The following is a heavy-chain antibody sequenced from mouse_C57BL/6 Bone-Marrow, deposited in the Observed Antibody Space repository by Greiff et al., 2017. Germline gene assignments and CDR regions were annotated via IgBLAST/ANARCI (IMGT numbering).Heavy chain of an antibody. CDR2: IDPSDSYT. J-gene: IGHJ2*01. D-gene: IGHD1-1*01. Sequence: QVQLQQPGAELVKPGASVKLSCKASGYTFTSYWMQWVKQRPGQGLEWVGEIDPSDSYTNYNQQFKGKATLTVDSSSSTAYMQLSSLTSEDSAVYYCAAYYYCSRSFDYWGQGTTLTVST. CDR3: AAYYYCSRSFDY. CDR1: GYTFTSYW. V-gene: IGHV1-50*01.